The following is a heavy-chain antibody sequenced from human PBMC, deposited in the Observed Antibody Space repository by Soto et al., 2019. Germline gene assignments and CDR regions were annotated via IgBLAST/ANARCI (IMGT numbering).Heavy chain of an antibody. V-gene: IGHV4-59*01. CDR1: GGSISSYY. J-gene: IGHJ4*02. CDR3: ARGEENDILTGYYN. Sequence: PSETLSLTCTVSGGSISSYYWSWIRQPPGKGLEWIGYIYYSGSTNYNPSLKSRVTISVDTSKNQFSLKLSSVTAADTAVYYCARGEENDILTGYYNWGQGTLVTVSS. D-gene: IGHD3-9*01. CDR2: IYYSGST.